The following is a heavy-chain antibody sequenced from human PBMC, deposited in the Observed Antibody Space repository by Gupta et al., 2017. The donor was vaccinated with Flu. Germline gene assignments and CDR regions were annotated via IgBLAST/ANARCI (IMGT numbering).Heavy chain of an antibody. Sequence: QVQLVESGGGVVQPGRSLRLSCAASGFTFSSYGMHWVRQAPGKGLEWVAVIWYDGSNKYYADSVKGRFTISRDNSKNTLYLQMNSLRAEDTAVYYCARGMVRGSHHYGMDVWGQGTTVTVSS. V-gene: IGHV3-33*01. J-gene: IGHJ6*02. CDR1: GFTFSSYG. CDR3: ARGMVRGSHHYGMDV. CDR2: IWYDGSNK. D-gene: IGHD3-10*01.